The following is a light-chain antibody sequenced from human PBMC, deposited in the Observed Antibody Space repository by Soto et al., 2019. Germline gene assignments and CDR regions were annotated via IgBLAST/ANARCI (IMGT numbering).Light chain of an antibody. CDR2: EVT. CDR1: SSDVGNCNL. CDR3: WSFAGSDSGL. V-gene: IGLV2-23*02. J-gene: IGLJ2*01. Sequence: QSALTQPASVSGSPGQSITISCTGTSSDVGNCNLVSWYQQHPGKAPKLIIYEVTKRPSGVLVRFSGSKSGNTASLTISGLQAEDEGDYYCWSFAGSDSGLFGGGTKLTVL.